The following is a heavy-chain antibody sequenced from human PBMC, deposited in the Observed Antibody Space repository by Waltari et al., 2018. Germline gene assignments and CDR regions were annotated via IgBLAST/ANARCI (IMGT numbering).Heavy chain of an antibody. CDR2: IYYSGST. D-gene: IGHD5-12*01. Sequence: QLQLQESGPGLVKPSETLSLTCTVPGGSISSSSYYWGWIRQPPGKGLEWIGRIYYSGSTYYNPSLKSRGTISVDTSKNQFSLKLSSVTAADTAVYYCARRGKEGLRSRTPEDYWGQGTLVTVSS. CDR3: ARRGKEGLRSRTPEDY. V-gene: IGHV4-39*01. CDR1: GGSISSSSYY. J-gene: IGHJ4*02.